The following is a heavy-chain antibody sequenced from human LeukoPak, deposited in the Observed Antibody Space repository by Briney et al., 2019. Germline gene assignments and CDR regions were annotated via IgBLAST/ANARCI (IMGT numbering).Heavy chain of an antibody. CDR1: GFTFSSYA. V-gene: IGHV3-23*01. J-gene: IGHJ3*02. CDR2: ISDSDGNT. D-gene: IGHD3-3*01. Sequence: GGSLRLSCAASGFTFSSYAMSWVCQAPGKGLEWVSAISDSDGNTYYADSVKGRFTISRDNSKNTLYLQMNSLRAEDTAVYYCARDSSITIFGVVIIGAFDIWGQGAMVTVSS. CDR3: ARDSSITIFGVVIIGAFDI.